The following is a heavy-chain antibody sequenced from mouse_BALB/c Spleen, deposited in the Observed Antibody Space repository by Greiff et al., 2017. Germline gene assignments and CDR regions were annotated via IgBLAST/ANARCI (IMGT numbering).Heavy chain of an antibody. D-gene: IGHD1-1*01. CDR3: AREGLYYYGSSSWFAY. Sequence: VQRVESGAELVRPGTSVKVSCKASGYAFTNYLIEWVKQRPGQGLEWIGVINPGSGGTNYNEKFKGKATLTADKSSSTAYMQLSSLTSDDSAVYFCAREGLYYYGSSSWFAYWGQGTLVTVSA. V-gene: IGHV1-54*03. J-gene: IGHJ3*01. CDR1: GYAFTNYL. CDR2: INPGSGGT.